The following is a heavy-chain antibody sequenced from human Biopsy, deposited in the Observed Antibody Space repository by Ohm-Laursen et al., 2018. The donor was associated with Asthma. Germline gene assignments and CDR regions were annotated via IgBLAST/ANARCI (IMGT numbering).Heavy chain of an antibody. Sequence: SLRLSCSASGMSVSDYYMTWLRQSPGKGLEWLSHIGIKGTSIYYADSVKGRFTISRDNAKNSLFLQMNGLRADDTAVYFCAGGRYCSGASCLYGMDVWGPGTTVTVSS. D-gene: IGHD2-15*01. J-gene: IGHJ6*02. CDR1: GMSVSDYY. CDR2: IGIKGTSI. V-gene: IGHV3-11*01. CDR3: AGGRYCSGASCLYGMDV.